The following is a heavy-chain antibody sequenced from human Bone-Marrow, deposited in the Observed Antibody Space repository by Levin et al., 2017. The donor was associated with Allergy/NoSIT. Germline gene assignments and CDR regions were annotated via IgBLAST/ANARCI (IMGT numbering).Heavy chain of an antibody. J-gene: IGHJ6*02. D-gene: IGHD6-6*01. Sequence: GESLKISCAASGFTFNSYGRHWVRQAPGKGLEWVAIVSYDGSYKYYADSVKGRFTISRDNSKNTVYLQMNSLRAEDTAVNYCAKDEYSSPGGALDVWGQGTTVTVSS. CDR1: GFTFNSYG. CDR3: AKDEYSSPGGALDV. CDR2: VSYDGSYK. V-gene: IGHV3-30*18.